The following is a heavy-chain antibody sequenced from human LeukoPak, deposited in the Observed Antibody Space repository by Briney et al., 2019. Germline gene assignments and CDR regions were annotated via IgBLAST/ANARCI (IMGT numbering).Heavy chain of an antibody. CDR1: RFTVITND. CDR2: LYSDGNT. D-gene: IGHD1-14*01. J-gene: IGHJ4*02. V-gene: IGHV3-53*01. CDR3: ARGVEPLAANTLAY. Sequence: GGSLRLSCAASRFTVITNDMTWVRQAPRKGLEWVSVLYSDGNTKYADSVQGRFTISRDNSKNTLYLEMNSLSPDDTAVYYCARGVEPLAANTLAYWGQGTLVTVSS.